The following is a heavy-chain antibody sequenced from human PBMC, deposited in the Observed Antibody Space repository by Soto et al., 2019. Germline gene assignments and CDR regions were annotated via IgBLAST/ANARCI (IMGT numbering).Heavy chain of an antibody. J-gene: IGHJ4*01. V-gene: IGHV1-18*01. Sequence: GASVKVSCKASGYTFSDYGISWVRRAPGQGLEWMGWISAYNGNTNTPQKFQGRVTTTTDTSTNTAYMELRSLRSDDTAVYYCARDFRDPPIRYRVDYXX. D-gene: IGHD5-12*01. CDR3: ARDFRDPPIRYRVDY. CDR2: ISAYNGNT. CDR1: GYTFSDYG.